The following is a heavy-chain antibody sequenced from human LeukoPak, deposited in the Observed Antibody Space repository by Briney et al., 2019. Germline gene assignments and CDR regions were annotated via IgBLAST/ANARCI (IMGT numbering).Heavy chain of an antibody. CDR3: AGADYYDSSGYYYVGDY. CDR1: GGSISSYY. V-gene: IGHV4-59*12. J-gene: IGHJ4*02. CDR2: IYYRGST. Sequence: SETLSLTCTVSGGSISSYYWSWIRQPPGKGLEWIGYIYYRGSTNYNPSLKSRVTISVDTSKNQFSLKLSSVTAADTAVYYCAGADYYDSSGYYYVGDYWGQGTLVTVSS. D-gene: IGHD3-22*01.